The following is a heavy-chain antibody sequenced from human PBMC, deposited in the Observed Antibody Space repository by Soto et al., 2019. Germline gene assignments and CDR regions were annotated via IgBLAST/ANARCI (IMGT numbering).Heavy chain of an antibody. D-gene: IGHD2-21*02. CDR1: GFTFSSYP. J-gene: IGHJ6*03. CDR2: ISGRGDFI. Sequence: EVQLLESGGDLAQPGGSLRLSCAGSGFTFSSYPMNWVRQAPGKGLEWVSAISGRGDFIYYAYSVKGRFTISRDNSKSTLFLQLNSLPAEDAAVYYCVKKGTDPYNYIDVWGRGTTVTVSS. CDR3: VKKGTDPYNYIDV. V-gene: IGHV3-23*01.